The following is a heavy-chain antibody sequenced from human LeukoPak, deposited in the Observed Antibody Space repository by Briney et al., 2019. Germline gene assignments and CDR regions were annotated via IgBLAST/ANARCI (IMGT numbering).Heavy chain of an antibody. Sequence: GASVKVSCKASGYTFTGYYMHWVRQAPGQGLEWMGWISPTSGDTNHAHQGRVTMTRDTSISTAYMELSRLRSDDTAVYYCARADTDIVVVVSALNYYYGMDVWGQGTTATVSS. J-gene: IGHJ6*02. CDR2: ISPTSGDT. CDR3: ARADTDIVVVVSALNYYYGMDV. CDR1: GYTFTGYY. V-gene: IGHV1-2*02. D-gene: IGHD2-15*01.